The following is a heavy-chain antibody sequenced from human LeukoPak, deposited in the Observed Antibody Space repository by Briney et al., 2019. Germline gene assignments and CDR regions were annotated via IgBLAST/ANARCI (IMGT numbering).Heavy chain of an antibody. CDR1: GGTFSSYA. CDR3: ARDWRGGSYFDY. V-gene: IGHV1-69*04. D-gene: IGHD3-3*01. Sequence: SVKVSCKASGGTFSSYAISWVRQAPGQGLEWMGRIIPILGIANYAQKFQGRVTITADKSTSTAYMELSSLRSEDTAVYYCARDWRGGSYFDYWGQGTLVTVSS. CDR2: IIPILGIA. J-gene: IGHJ4*02.